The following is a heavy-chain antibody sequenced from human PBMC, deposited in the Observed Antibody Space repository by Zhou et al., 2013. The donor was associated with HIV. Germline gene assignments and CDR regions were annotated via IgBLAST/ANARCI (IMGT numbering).Heavy chain of an antibody. J-gene: IGHJ6*03. V-gene: IGHV1-69*05. D-gene: IGHD1-1*01. CDR2: IIPIFGTA. Sequence: QVQLVQSGAEVKKPGSSVKVSCKASGGTFSSYAISWVRQAPGQGLEWMGGIIPIFGTANYAQKFQGRVTITTDESTSTAYMELSSLRSEDTAVYYCATGRGTGTTAARYYYYMDVWGQRGPRSPSP. CDR3: ATGRGTGTTAARYYYYMDV. CDR1: GGTFSSYA.